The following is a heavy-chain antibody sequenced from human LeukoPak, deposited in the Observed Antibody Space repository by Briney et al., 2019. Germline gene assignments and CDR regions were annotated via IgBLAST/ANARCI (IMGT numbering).Heavy chain of an antibody. CDR1: GFTFSSHT. D-gene: IGHD2-15*01. Sequence: GGSLRLSCAASGFTFSSHTMSWVRQAPGKGLEWVANIKQDGSEKYYVDSVKGRFTISRDNAKNSLYLQMNSLRAEDTAVYYCVREARESGGFDYWGQGTLVTVSS. CDR2: IKQDGSEK. J-gene: IGHJ4*02. CDR3: VREARESGGFDY. V-gene: IGHV3-7*01.